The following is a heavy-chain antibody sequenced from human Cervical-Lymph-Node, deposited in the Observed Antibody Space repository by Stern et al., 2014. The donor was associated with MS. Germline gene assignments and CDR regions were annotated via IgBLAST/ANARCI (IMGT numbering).Heavy chain of an antibody. CDR2: IYYSGSTSEST. J-gene: IGHJ6*02. D-gene: IGHD1-26*01. V-gene: IGHV4-59*01. Sequence: QVQLQESGPALVKASETLSLTCSVSGGSISTSYWTWVRQPPGKGLEWIAYIYYSGSTSESTNYNPSLKSRVTISGDTSKNQFSLRLSSVTAADTAIYYCARRSGYYGMDVWGQGTTVSVSS. CDR1: GGSISTSY. CDR3: ARRSGYYGMDV.